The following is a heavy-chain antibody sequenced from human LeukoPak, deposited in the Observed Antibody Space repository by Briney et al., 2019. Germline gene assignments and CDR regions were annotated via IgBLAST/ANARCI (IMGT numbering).Heavy chain of an antibody. CDR1: GFTFSSYG. J-gene: IGHJ6*02. CDR3: ARGPPLGKDYYHGMDV. V-gene: IGHV3-33*01. CDR2: IWYDGSNK. Sequence: GRSLRLSCAASGFTFSSYGMHWVRQAPGKGLEWVAVIWYDGSNKYYADSVKGRFTISRDNSKNTLYLQMNSLRAEDTAVYYCARGPPLGKDYYHGMDVWGQGTTVTVSS.